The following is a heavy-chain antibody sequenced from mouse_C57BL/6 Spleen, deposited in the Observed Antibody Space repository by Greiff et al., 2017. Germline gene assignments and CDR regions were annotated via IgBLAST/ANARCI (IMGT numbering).Heavy chain of an antibody. J-gene: IGHJ2*01. CDR3: ARFYYDYDGFDY. Sequence: QVQLKQSGPELVKPGASVKISCKASGYAFSSSWMNWVKQRPGKGLEWIGRIYPGDGDTNYNGKFKGKATLTADKSSSTAYMQLSSLTSEDSAVYFCARFYYDYDGFDYWGQGTTLTVSS. CDR2: IYPGDGDT. D-gene: IGHD2-4*01. V-gene: IGHV1-82*01. CDR1: GYAFSSSW.